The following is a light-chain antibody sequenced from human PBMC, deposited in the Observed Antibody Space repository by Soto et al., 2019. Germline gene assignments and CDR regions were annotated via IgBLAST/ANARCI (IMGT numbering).Light chain of an antibody. Sequence: QAVVTQPPSVSGAPGQRVTISCTGSSSNIGAGYDVHWYQQLPGTAPKLLIYGNSNRPSGVPDRFSGSKSGTPASLAITGLQAEDEADYYCQSYYSSLSGLVFGGGTKVTGL. J-gene: IGLJ2*01. CDR3: QSYYSSLSGLV. CDR2: GNS. CDR1: SSNIGAGYD. V-gene: IGLV1-40*01.